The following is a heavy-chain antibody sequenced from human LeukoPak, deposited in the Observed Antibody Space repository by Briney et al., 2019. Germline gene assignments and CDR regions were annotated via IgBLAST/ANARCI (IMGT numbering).Heavy chain of an antibody. Sequence: SQTLSLTCTVSGGSISSGGYYWSWIRQHPGKGLEWIGYIYYSGSTYYNPSLKSRVTISVDTSKNQFSLKLSSVTAADTAVYYCARAVDVVVPAAMTYYYYGMDVWGQGTTVTVSS. D-gene: IGHD2-2*01. CDR2: IYYSGST. V-gene: IGHV4-31*03. CDR1: GGSISSGGYY. CDR3: ARAVDVVVPAAMTYYYYGMDV. J-gene: IGHJ6*02.